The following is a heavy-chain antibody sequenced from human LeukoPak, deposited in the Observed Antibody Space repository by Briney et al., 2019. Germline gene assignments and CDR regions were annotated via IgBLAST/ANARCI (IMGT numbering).Heavy chain of an antibody. CDR1: GGSISSSSYY. D-gene: IGHD3-9*01. Sequence: PSETLSLTCTVSGGSISSSSYYWGWIRQPPGKGLEWIGSIYYSGSTYYNPSLKSRVTISVDTSKNQFSLKLSSVTAADTAVYYCASLTLKLRYFDWLLFEDYYYYYYMDVWGKGTTVTISS. J-gene: IGHJ6*03. CDR3: ASLTLKLRYFDWLLFEDYYYYYYMDV. V-gene: IGHV4-39*01. CDR2: IYYSGST.